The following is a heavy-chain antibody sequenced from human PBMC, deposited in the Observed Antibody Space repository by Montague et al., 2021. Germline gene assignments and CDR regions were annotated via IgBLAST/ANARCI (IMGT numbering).Heavy chain of an antibody. J-gene: IGHJ4*02. CDR2: IYPGDSDT. D-gene: IGHD6-19*01. CDR1: GYNFADYW. V-gene: IGHV5-51*01. CDR3: ARSCGGWYY. Sequence: QSGAEVKKSGESLKISCRGSGYNFADYWVGWVRQMPGKGLEWMGIIYPGDSDTKYSPSFQGQVTISVDKSINTAFLQWSRLKASDTATYYCARSCGGWYYWGQGTLVTVSS.